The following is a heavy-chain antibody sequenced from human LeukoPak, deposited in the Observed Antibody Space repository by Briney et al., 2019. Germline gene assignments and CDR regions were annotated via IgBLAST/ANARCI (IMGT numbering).Heavy chain of an antibody. CDR3: ARGNYYDSSGYYYIFDY. CDR1: GGSISSRSYY. CDR2: IYYSGST. Sequence: SETLSLTCTVSGGSISSRSYYWGWIRQPPGKGLEWIGNIYYSGSTYYHPSLKSRVTISVDTSKNQFSLKLSSVTAADTAVYYCARGNYYDSSGYYYIFDYWGQGTLVTVSS. D-gene: IGHD3-22*01. V-gene: IGHV4-39*07. J-gene: IGHJ4*02.